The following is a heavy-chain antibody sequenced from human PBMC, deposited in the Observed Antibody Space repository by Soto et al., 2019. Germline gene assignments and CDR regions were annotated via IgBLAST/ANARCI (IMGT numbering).Heavy chain of an antibody. D-gene: IGHD3-3*01. V-gene: IGHV4-59*01. CDR3: ARAATSSRGWLLYDAFDI. CDR1: GGSISSYY. J-gene: IGHJ3*02. CDR2: IYYSGST. Sequence: SETLSLTCTVSGGSISSYYWSWIRQPPGKGLEWIGYIYYSGSTNYNPSLKSRVTISVDTSKNQFSLKLSSVTAADTAVYYCARAATSSRGWLLYDAFDIWGQGTMVTVSS.